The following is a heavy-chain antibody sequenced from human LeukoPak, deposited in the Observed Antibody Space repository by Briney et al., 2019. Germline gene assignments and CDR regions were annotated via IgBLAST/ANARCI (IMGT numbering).Heavy chain of an antibody. CDR3: ASFEVQLITVVAASQDY. CDR1: GYTFTGYY. V-gene: IGHV1-2*02. D-gene: IGHD2-15*01. Sequence: SVKVSCKASGYTFTGYYMHWVRQAPGQGLGWMGWINPNSGGTNYAQKFQGRVTMTRDTSISTAYMELSRLRSDDTAVYYCASFEVQLITVVAASQDYWGQGTLVTVSS. CDR2: INPNSGGT. J-gene: IGHJ4*02.